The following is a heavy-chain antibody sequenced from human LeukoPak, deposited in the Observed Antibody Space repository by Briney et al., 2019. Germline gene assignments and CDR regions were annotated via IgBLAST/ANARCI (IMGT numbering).Heavy chain of an antibody. J-gene: IGHJ5*02. Sequence: SETLSLTCAVYGGSFSGYYWSWIRQPPGKGLEWIGEINHSGSTNYNPSLKSRVTLSVDTSKNQFSLKLSSVTAADTAVYYCARPQSGLGWFDPWGQGILVTVSS. CDR2: INHSGST. CDR3: ARPQSGLGWFDP. CDR1: GGSFSGYY. V-gene: IGHV4-34*01.